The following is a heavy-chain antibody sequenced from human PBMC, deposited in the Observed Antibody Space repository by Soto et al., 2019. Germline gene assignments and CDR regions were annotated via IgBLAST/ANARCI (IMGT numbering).Heavy chain of an antibody. Sequence: QVQLVQSGAEEKKPGASVKVSCKASGYTFTSYGISWVRQAPGQGLEWMGWISAYNGNTNYAQKLQGRVTMTTDTSTSTAYMELRSLRSDDTAVYYCARPGTTVTTDPEFDYYYYYGMDVWGQGTTFTVSS. CDR1: GYTFTSYG. V-gene: IGHV1-18*01. CDR3: ARPGTTVTTDPEFDYYYYYGMDV. J-gene: IGHJ6*02. D-gene: IGHD4-17*01. CDR2: ISAYNGNT.